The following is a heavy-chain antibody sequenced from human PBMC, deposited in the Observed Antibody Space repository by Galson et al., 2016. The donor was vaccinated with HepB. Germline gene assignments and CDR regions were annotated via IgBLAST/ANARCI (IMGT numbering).Heavy chain of an antibody. D-gene: IGHD5-24*01. Sequence: SLRLSCAASGFTVSSNYMTWVRQAPGKGLEWVSVIYSGGRTYYADSVKGRFTISRDNSENTLYLQMNSLRAEDTAVYYCARVSDGYNTAAVDYWGQGTLVTVSP. CDR2: IYSGGRT. J-gene: IGHJ4*02. CDR1: GFTVSSNY. CDR3: ARVSDGYNTAAVDY. V-gene: IGHV3-66*01.